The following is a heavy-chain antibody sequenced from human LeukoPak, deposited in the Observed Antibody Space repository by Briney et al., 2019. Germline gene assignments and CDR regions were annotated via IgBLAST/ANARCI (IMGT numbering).Heavy chain of an antibody. CDR3: AKDIEYSSSSGCDY. J-gene: IGHJ4*02. D-gene: IGHD6-6*01. CDR1: GFTFDDYA. Sequence: PGGSLRLSCAASGFTFDDYAMHWVRQAPGKGLEWVSGISWNSGSIGYADSVKGRFTISRDNAKNSLYLQMNSLRAEDTALYYCAKDIEYSSSSGCDYWGQGTLVTVSS. V-gene: IGHV3-9*01. CDR2: ISWNSGSI.